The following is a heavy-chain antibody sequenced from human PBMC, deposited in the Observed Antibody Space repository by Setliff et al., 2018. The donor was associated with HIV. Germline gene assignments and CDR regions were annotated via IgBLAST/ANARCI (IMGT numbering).Heavy chain of an antibody. CDR2: INPSVGST. J-gene: IGHJ4*02. CDR1: GYTFTTYY. CDR3: ARDPLDGDGPFDY. V-gene: IGHV1-46*01. D-gene: IGHD7-27*01. Sequence: GASVKVSCKASGYTFTTYYMHWVRQAPGQGLEWMAVINPSVGSTNFAQMFQGRVTMTRDTSTSTVYMELSSLRSEDTAVYYCARDPLDGDGPFDYWGQGTLVTVYS.